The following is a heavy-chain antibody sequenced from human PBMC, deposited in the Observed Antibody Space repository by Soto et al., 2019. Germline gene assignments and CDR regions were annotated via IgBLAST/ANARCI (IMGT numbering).Heavy chain of an antibody. CDR3: ATMGTPVTGLYYFDY. CDR2: IYYTGTT. V-gene: IGHV4-59*08. Sequence: SETLSLTCTVSGGSISSYYWSWIRQPPGKGLEWIGYIYYTGTTTYNLSIKSRVTISVDSSKNQFSLNLTSVSAADTAVYYCATMGTPVTGLYYFDYWGQGTLVTVSS. CDR1: GGSISSYY. J-gene: IGHJ4*02. D-gene: IGHD4-17*01.